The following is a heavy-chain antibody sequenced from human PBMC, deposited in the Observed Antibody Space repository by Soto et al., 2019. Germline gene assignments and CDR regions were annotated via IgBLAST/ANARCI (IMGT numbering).Heavy chain of an antibody. V-gene: IGHV6-1*01. CDR2: TYYRSKWYN. D-gene: IGHD3-3*01. Sequence: PSQTLSLTCAISGDSVSSNSAAWNWIRQSPSRGLEWLGRTYYRSKWYNDYAVSVKSRITINPDTSKNQFSLQLNSVTPEDTAVYYCARDIISLRITIFGVAPFLGVGGPYYYYGMDVWGQGTTVTVSS. CDR3: ARDIISLRITIFGVAPFLGVGGPYYYYGMDV. CDR1: GDSVSSNSAA. J-gene: IGHJ6*02.